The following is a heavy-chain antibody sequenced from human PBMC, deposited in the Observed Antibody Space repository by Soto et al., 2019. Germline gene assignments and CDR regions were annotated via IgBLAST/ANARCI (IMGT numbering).Heavy chain of an antibody. Sequence: QVHLVQSGAEVKKPGASVKVSCQGSGYAFTTHGITWVRQAPGQGLEWMGWISAHNGNTNYAQKLQSRVTVTRDTSTSTAYMELRSLRYDDTAVYYCARGRYGDYWGQGALVTVSS. J-gene: IGHJ4*02. CDR2: ISAHNGNT. D-gene: IGHD1-1*01. CDR3: ARGRYGDY. V-gene: IGHV1-18*01. CDR1: GYAFTTHG.